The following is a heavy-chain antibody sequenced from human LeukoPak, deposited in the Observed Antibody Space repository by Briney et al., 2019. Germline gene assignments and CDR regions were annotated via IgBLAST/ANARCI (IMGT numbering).Heavy chain of an antibody. CDR1: GFTFSSYS. Sequence: GGSLRLSCAASGFTFSSYSMNWVRQAPGKGLEWVSYISSSSTIYYSDSVKGRFTISRDNAKNSLYLQMNSLRAEDTAVYYCARERDGDYVGYWGQGTLVTVSS. D-gene: IGHD4-17*01. V-gene: IGHV3-48*01. CDR2: ISSSSTI. CDR3: ARERDGDYVGY. J-gene: IGHJ4*02.